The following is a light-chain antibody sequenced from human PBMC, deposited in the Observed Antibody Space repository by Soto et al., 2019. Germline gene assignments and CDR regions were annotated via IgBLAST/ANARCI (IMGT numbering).Light chain of an antibody. CDR2: ELA. CDR1: SSDVGAYDH. V-gene: IGLV2-8*01. CDR3: SSNAGGHNYV. Sequence: QSVPTQPPSASASPGQSVTIPCTGTSSDVGAYDHVSWYQQHPGKAPKLIIYELAKRPAGVPDRFSGSKSGNTASLTVSALQAEDEADYFCSSNAGGHNYVFGTGTKVTVL. J-gene: IGLJ1*01.